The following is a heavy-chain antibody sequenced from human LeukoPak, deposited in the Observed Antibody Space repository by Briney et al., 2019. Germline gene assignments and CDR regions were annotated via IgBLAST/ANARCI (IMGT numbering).Heavy chain of an antibody. CDR2: IYFSGST. CDR1: GYSISSSNW. D-gene: IGHD2-15*01. V-gene: IGHV4-28*03. J-gene: IGHJ5*02. Sequence: SDTLSLTCAVSGYSISSSNWWGWIRQPPGKGLEWIGYIYFSGSTFYNPSLKSRVTISVDTFKNQFSLKLSSVTAADTAVYYCAREYSPWGQGALVTVSS. CDR3: AREYSP.